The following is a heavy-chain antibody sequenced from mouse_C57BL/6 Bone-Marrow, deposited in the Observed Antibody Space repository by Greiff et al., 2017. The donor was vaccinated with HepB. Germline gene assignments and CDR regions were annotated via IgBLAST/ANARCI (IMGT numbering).Heavy chain of an antibody. CDR3: ARHEDRGIYYDYDAFDY. CDR2: FYPGSGSI. CDR1: GYTFTEYT. Sequence: QVQLQQSGAELVKPGASVKLSCKASGYTFTEYTIHWVKQRSGQGLEWIGWFYPGSGSIKYNEKFKDKATLTADKSSSTVYMELSRLTSEDSAVYFCARHEDRGIYYDYDAFDYWGQGTTLTVSS. V-gene: IGHV1-62-2*01. J-gene: IGHJ2*01. D-gene: IGHD2-4*01.